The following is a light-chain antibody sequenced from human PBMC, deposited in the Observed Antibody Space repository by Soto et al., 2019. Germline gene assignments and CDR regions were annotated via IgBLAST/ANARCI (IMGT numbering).Light chain of an antibody. CDR3: HQYGSSPRT. V-gene: IGKV3-20*01. Sequence: EIGLTQSPGTLSLSPGDRATLSFRASQSVSSTLLAWYQQKPGQAHRLLIYGASIRATGIPDRFSGSGSGTDFTLTIRRLEPEDFAMYFSHQYGSSPRTFGQGTKVEIK. J-gene: IGKJ1*01. CDR1: QSVSSTL. CDR2: GAS.